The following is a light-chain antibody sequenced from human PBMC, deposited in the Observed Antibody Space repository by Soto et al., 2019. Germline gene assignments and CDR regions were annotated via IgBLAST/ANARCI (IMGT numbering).Light chain of an antibody. J-gene: IGKJ4*01. CDR3: QQRSNWPWT. CDR1: HGVSSY. V-gene: IGKV3-11*01. CDR2: DTS. Sequence: EIVLTQSPVTLSLSPGERATLSCRASHGVSSYLAWYQQKPGQAPRLLMYDTSNRATGIPARFSGSGSGTDFTLTISSLESEDFAVYYCQQRSNWPWTFGGGTKVEIK.